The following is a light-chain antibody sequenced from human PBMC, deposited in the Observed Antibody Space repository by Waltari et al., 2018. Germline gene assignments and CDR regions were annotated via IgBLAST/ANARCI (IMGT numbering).Light chain of an antibody. CDR3: AARDDSLSAPVF. J-gene: IGLJ2*01. CDR2: RNT. CDR1: SSDIGSKY. Sequence: QSVLTQPPSASGTPGQRVTIPCSGSSSDIGSKYVYWYQQLPGTAPNLLIYRNTQRPSGIPDRFSASKSGTSASLAISGLRSEDEADYYCAARDDSLSAPVFFGGGTKLTVL. V-gene: IGLV1-47*01.